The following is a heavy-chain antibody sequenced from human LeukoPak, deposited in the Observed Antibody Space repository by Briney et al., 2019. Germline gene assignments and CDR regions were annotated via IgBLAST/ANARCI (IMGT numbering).Heavy chain of an antibody. CDR1: GYTFTSYY. CDR2: INPSGGST. J-gene: IGHJ6*03. CDR3: ARGSDTSMVPHYYYMDV. Sequence: ASVKVSCKASGYTFTSYYMHWVRQAPGQGLEWMGIINPSGGSTGYAQKFQGRVTMTRDMSTSTVYLELSSLRSEDTVVYYCARGSDTSMVPHYYYMDVWGKGTTVTVSS. V-gene: IGHV1-46*01. D-gene: IGHD5-18*01.